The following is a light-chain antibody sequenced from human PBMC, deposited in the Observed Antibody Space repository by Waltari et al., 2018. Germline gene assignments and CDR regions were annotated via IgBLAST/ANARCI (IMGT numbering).Light chain of an antibody. CDR2: EDS. J-gene: IGLJ3*02. CDR1: RIGGKS. V-gene: IGLV3-21*01. CDR3: QIWDSSGEQWV. Sequence: SYVLNQPPSVSVAPGETATILCGGNRIGGKSVHWYQQKSGRAPVVVISEDSDRPSGTPERISGTNSGNTATLTISRVEVGDEAEYFCQIWDSSGEQWVFGGGTRLTV.